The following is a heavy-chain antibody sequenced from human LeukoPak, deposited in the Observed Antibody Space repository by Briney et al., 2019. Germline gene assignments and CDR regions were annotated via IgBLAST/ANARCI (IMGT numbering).Heavy chain of an antibody. CDR1: GFTFGSYG. V-gene: IGHV3-30*18. D-gene: IGHD6-19*01. Sequence: GRSLRLTCAASGFTFGSYGMHWVRQAPGKGLEWVAVISYDGTNKYYADSVKGRFTISRDNSKNTLYLQMNSLRAEDTAVYYCAKEGGSSGWYYYYYGMDVWGQGTTVTVSS. CDR3: AKEGGSSGWYYYYYGMDV. J-gene: IGHJ6*02. CDR2: ISYDGTNK.